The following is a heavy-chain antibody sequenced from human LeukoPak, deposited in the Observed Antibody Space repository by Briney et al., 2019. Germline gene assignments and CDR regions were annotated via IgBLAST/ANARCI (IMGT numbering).Heavy chain of an antibody. CDR1: GGTFSSYA. V-gene: IGHV1-69*13. CDR2: IIPVFGTA. D-gene: IGHD2-15*01. J-gene: IGHJ3*02. CDR3: ARDRVVGLGIDNAFDI. Sequence: ASVKASCKASGGTFSSYAISWVRQAPGQGLEWMGGIIPVFGTANYAQKFQGRVTITADESTSTAYMELSSLRSEDTAVYYCARDRVVGLGIDNAFDIWGHGTMVTVSS.